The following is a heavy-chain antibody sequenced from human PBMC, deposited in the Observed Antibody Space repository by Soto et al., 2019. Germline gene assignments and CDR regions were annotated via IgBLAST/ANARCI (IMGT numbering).Heavy chain of an antibody. Sequence: QVQLVESGGGVVQPGRSLRLSCAASGFSVNTHGIHWIREAPGKGLEWVAVLWYDGSREYYADSVKGRFTISRDNSKNMMYLQIDNLRVEDMAVYFCARFPRFDTWYFAFWGQGTLATVSS. CDR2: LWYDGSRE. CDR3: ARFPRFDTWYFAF. D-gene: IGHD2-2*02. J-gene: IGHJ4*02. V-gene: IGHV3-33*01. CDR1: GFSVNTHG.